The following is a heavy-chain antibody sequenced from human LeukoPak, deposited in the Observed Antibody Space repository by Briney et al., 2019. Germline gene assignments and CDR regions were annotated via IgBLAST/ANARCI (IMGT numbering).Heavy chain of an antibody. CDR3: ARGGLWFGDLYWFDP. D-gene: IGHD3-10*01. V-gene: IGHV4-59*01. CDR1: SGSMSSFY. J-gene: IGHJ5*02. Sequence: NSLETLSLTCTVSSGSMSSFYWSWIRQPPGKGLEWIGYIYYSGSTNYNPSLKSRVTISVDTSKKQFSLKLTSVTAADTAVYYCARGGLWFGDLYWFDPWGQGTLVTVSS. CDR2: IYYSGST.